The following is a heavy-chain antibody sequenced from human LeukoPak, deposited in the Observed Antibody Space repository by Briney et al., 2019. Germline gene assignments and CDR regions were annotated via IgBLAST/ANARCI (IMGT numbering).Heavy chain of an antibody. V-gene: IGHV4-38-2*02. CDR1: GYSISSGYY. D-gene: IGHD6-13*01. CDR2: IYHSGST. Sequence: PFETLSLTCTVSGYSISSGYYWGWIRQPPGKGLEWIGSIYHSGSTYYNPSLKSRVTISVDTSKNQFSLKLSSVTAADTAVYYCARATSSSWGFDYWGQGTLVTVSS. CDR3: ARATSSSWGFDY. J-gene: IGHJ4*02.